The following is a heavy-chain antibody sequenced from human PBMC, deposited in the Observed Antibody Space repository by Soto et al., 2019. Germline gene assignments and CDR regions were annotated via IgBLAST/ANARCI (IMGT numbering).Heavy chain of an antibody. V-gene: IGHV3-7*01. D-gene: IGHD5-12*01. J-gene: IGHJ6*02. Sequence: EVQLVESGGGLVQPGGSLRLSCAASGFTFSSNWMSWVRQAPGKGLEWVANINQDGSEKYYVDSVKGRFTISRDNAKNSLYLQMNSLRAEDTAVYYCARDRDSDGYNLGMDVWGQGTTVTVSS. CDR2: INQDGSEK. CDR3: ARDRDSDGYNLGMDV. CDR1: GFTFSSNW.